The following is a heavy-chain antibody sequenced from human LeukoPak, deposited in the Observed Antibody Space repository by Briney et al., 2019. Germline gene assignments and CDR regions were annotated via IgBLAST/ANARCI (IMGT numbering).Heavy chain of an antibody. CDR3: ARSGYSYGYPDYYYYMDV. Sequence: ASVKVSCKASGYTFTGYYMHWVRQAPGQGLEWMGWINPNSGGTNYAQKFQGRVTMTRDTSISTAYMELSRLRSDDTAVYYCARSGYSYGYPDYYYYMDVWGKGTTVTVSS. CDR1: GYTFTGYY. D-gene: IGHD5-18*01. CDR2: INPNSGGT. J-gene: IGHJ6*03. V-gene: IGHV1-2*02.